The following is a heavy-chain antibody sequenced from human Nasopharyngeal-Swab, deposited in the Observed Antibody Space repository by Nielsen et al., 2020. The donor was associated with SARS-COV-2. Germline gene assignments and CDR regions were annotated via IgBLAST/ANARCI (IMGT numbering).Heavy chain of an antibody. CDR2: TYYRSKWYN. CDR1: GDSVSSNSAA. CDR3: ARGDRDYYGSGSYYAHKPNYYYGMDV. V-gene: IGHV6-1*01. D-gene: IGHD3-10*01. J-gene: IGHJ6*02. Sequence: SQTLSLTCAISGDSVSSNSAAWNWIRQSPSRGLEWLGRTYYRSKWYNDYAVSVKSRITINPDTSKNQFSLQLNSVTPEDTAVYYCARGDRDYYGSGSYYAHKPNYYYGMDVWGQGTTVTVSS.